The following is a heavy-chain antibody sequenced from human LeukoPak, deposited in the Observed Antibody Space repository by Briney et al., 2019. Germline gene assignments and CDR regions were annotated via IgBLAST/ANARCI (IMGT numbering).Heavy chain of an antibody. V-gene: IGHV4-59*08. CDR1: GGSISSYF. CDR3: ARIDRAVAGTIDY. CDR2: IYYSGST. J-gene: IGHJ4*02. Sequence: SGTLSLTCTVSGGSISSYFWSWIRQPPGKGLEWIGYIYYSGSTNYNPSLKSRVTMSVDTSKNQFSLKLSSVTAADTAVYYCARIDRAVAGTIDYWGQGTLVTVSS. D-gene: IGHD6-19*01.